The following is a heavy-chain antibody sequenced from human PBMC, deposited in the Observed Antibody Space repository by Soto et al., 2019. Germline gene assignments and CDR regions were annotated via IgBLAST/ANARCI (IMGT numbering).Heavy chain of an antibody. J-gene: IGHJ4*02. Sequence: PSETLSLTCTVSGGSISSSSYYWGWIRQPPGKGLEWIGSIYYSGSTYYNPSLKSRVTISVDTSKNQFSLKLSSVTAADTAVYYCARPRTLAYCGGDCYSGYYFDYWCQGTLDTVSS. CDR3: ARPRTLAYCGGDCYSGYYFDY. CDR1: GGSISSSSYY. CDR2: IYYSGST. V-gene: IGHV4-39*01. D-gene: IGHD2-21*02.